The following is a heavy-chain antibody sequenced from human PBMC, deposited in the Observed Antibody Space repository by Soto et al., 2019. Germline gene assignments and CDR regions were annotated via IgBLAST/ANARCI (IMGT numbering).Heavy chain of an antibody. CDR2: ISSRGDRT. Sequence: GGSLRLSCAGSGFTFSRYAMNWVRQAPGKGLEWVSIISSRGDRTYYAESVKGRFTISRDDSKNTLFLHMNSLGAEDTAVYYCAKETGYSYGFQPNALDVWGQGTTITVYS. CDR1: GFTFSRYA. V-gene: IGHV3-23*01. J-gene: IGHJ6*02. CDR3: AKETGYSYGFQPNALDV. D-gene: IGHD5-18*01.